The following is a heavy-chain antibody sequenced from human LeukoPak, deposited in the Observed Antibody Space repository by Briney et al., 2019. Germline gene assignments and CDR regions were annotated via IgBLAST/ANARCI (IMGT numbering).Heavy chain of an antibody. Sequence: PSQTLSLTCTVSGGSISSGDYYWSWIRQPPGKGLEWVGYIYYSGSTYYNPSLKSRVTISVDTSKNQFSLKLSSVTAADTAVYYCARAVTTVRFDPWGQGTLVTVSS. J-gene: IGHJ5*02. CDR2: IYYSGST. CDR3: ARAVTTVRFDP. D-gene: IGHD4-11*01. CDR1: GGSISSGDYY. V-gene: IGHV4-30-4*01.